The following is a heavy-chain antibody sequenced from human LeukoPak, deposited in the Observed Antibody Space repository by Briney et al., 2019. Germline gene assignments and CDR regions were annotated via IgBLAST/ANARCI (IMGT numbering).Heavy chain of an antibody. CDR1: GGSISSYY. CDR3: ARGWSSYYDFWSGYYPYFDY. Sequence: PSETLSLTCTVSGGSISSYYWSWIRQPPGKGLEWIGYIYYSGSTNYIPSLKSRVTISVDTSKNQFSLKLSSVTAADTAVYYCARGWSSYYDFWSGYYPYFDYWGQGTLVTVSS. J-gene: IGHJ4*02. V-gene: IGHV4-59*01. CDR2: IYYSGST. D-gene: IGHD3-3*01.